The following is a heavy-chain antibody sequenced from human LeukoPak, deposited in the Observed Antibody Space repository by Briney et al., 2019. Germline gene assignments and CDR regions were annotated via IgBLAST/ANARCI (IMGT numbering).Heavy chain of an antibody. CDR3: ARDPTGGYRHFDF. J-gene: IGHJ4*02. V-gene: IGHV3-30-3*01. D-gene: IGHD2-8*02. CDR2: ISYHGTNK. CDR1: GFTFTSYA. Sequence: PGRSLRLSCAASGFTFTSYAMHWVRQAPGKGLEWVALISYHGTNKYYADSVKGRFTISSDNSMNTLYLQMNSLRTEDTAVYYCARDPTGGYRHFDFWGQGTLVTVSS.